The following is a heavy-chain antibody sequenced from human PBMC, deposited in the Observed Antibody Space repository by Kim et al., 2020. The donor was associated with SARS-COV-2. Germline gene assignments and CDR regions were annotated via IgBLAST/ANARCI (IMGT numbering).Heavy chain of an antibody. CDR3: ARVFSGISSRYWFDA. V-gene: IGHV3-11*05. J-gene: IGHJ5*01. D-gene: IGHD6-13*01. CDR1: GFTFSDYY. CDR2: ISSSGSYI. Sequence: GGSLRLSCAASGFTFSDYYMTWIRQAPGKGLEWLSYISSSGSYIVYADSVKGRFSISRDNAKKSLYLQMNSLRAEDTALYYCARVFSGISSRYWFDAWG.